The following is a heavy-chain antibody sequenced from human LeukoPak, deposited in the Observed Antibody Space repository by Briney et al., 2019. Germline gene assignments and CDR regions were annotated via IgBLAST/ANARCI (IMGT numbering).Heavy chain of an antibody. CDR2: WSGDGYST. J-gene: IGHJ4*02. CDR3: AKHSSGWFGSRRDFDY. D-gene: IGHD6-19*01. V-gene: IGHV3-23*01. Sequence: GGSLRLSCTASGFTFRNYGMTLVRRAPGKGLEWVSGWSGDGYSTYYADSVKGRFTISRDNSKDTLYLQMNSLRVDDTAEYYCAKHSSGWFGSRRDFDYWGQGTLVTVSS. CDR1: GFTFRNYG.